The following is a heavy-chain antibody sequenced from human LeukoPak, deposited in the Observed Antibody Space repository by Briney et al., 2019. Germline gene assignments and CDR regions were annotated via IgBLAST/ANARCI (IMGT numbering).Heavy chain of an antibody. CDR2: IYYSGNT. Sequence: SETLSLTCTVSGGSISSYYWTWIRQPPGKGLEWIGYIYYSGNTNYNPSLKSRVTISVDTSKNQFSLKLTSVTAADTAVYYCARGVNSGYFDYCGQGTLVTVSS. V-gene: IGHV4-59*01. CDR1: GGSISSYY. J-gene: IGHJ4*02. D-gene: IGHD1-26*01. CDR3: ARGVNSGYFDY.